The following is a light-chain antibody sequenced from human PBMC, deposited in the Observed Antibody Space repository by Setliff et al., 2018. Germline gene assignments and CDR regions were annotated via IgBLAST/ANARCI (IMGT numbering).Light chain of an antibody. Sequence: LTQPPSASASLGASVTLTCTLSSGYSNYKVDWYQQRPGKGPRFVMRVGTGGIVGSKGDGIPDRFSVLGSGLNRYLTIKNIQEEDESDYHCGADHGSGSNFVYVFGTGTKVTVL. CDR3: GADHGSGSNFVYV. V-gene: IGLV9-49*01. CDR1: SGYSNYK. CDR2: VGTGGIVG. J-gene: IGLJ1*01.